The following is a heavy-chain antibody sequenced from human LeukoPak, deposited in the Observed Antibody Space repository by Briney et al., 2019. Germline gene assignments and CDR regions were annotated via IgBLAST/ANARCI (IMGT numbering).Heavy chain of an antibody. D-gene: IGHD3/OR15-3a*01. J-gene: IGHJ4*02. CDR2: ISSSSNTI. CDR1: GFTFSSHS. Sequence: GGSLRLSCAASGFTFSSHSMNWVRQAPGKGLEWVSYISSSSNTIYYADSVKGRFAISRDNAKNSLYLQMNSLRAEDTAVYYCARDSDWVFDYWGQGTLVTVSS. CDR3: ARDSDWVFDY. V-gene: IGHV3-48*01.